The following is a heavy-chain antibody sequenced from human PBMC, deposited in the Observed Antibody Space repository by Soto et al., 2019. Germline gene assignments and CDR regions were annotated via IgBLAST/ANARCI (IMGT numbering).Heavy chain of an antibody. J-gene: IGHJ6*02. CDR3: ARNKGYCSSISCYGMDV. V-gene: IGHV5-51*01. CDR2: IYPGDSDT. Sequence: GESLKISCKGSGYSFSSYWIVWVRQMPGKGLEWMGTIYPGDSDTRYSPSFQGQVTISADKSISTAYLQWNSLKASDTAMYFCARNKGYCSSISCYGMDVWGQGAAVTVS. CDR1: GYSFSSYW. D-gene: IGHD2-2*01.